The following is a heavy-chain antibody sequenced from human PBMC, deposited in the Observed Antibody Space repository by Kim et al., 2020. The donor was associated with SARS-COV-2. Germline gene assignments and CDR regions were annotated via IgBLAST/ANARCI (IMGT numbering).Heavy chain of an antibody. D-gene: IGHD3-22*01. Sequence: ASVKVSCKASGYTFTDYFVHWIRQAPGQGLEWLGVINPSGGGTIFAQKYQGRVTMTRDTSTSTVYMDLSSLVSEDTAVYYCARDGDYDTTAFDYLGQGTPVTGSS. CDR3: ARDGDYDTTAFDY. V-gene: IGHV1-46*01. CDR1: GYTFTDYF. J-gene: IGHJ4*02. CDR2: INPSGGGT.